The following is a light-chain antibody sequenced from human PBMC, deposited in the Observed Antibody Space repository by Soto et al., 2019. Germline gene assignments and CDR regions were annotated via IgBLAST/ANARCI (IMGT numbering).Light chain of an antibody. V-gene: IGKV1-39*01. CDR1: QSISNY. Sequence: DIQMTQSPSSLSASVGDSVTIICRASQSISNYLNWYQQKPGKAPKLLIYAASSLQSGIPSRFSGSGSGTEFTLTISSLQPEDFATYYCQQSYRIPRTFGQGTKLEIK. CDR3: QQSYRIPRT. J-gene: IGKJ2*01. CDR2: AAS.